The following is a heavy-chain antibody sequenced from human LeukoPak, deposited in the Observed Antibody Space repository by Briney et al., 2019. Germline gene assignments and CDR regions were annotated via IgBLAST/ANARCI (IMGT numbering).Heavy chain of an antibody. V-gene: IGHV4-34*01. J-gene: IGHJ5*02. CDR1: GGSFSGYY. D-gene: IGHD6-13*01. CDR3: ARRGIRGYSRSRWFDP. CDR2: INHSGST. Sequence: SETLSLTCAVYGGSFSGYYWSWIRQPPGKGLEWIGEINHSGSTNYNPSLKSRVTISVDTSKNQFSLKLSSVTAADTAVYYCARRGIRGYSRSRWFDPWGQGTLVTVSS.